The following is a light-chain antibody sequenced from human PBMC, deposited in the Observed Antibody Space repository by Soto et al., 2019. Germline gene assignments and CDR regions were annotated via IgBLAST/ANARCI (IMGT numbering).Light chain of an antibody. CDR1: QSVSNNF. Sequence: ELVMTQSPATLSVSPGEGATLSCRADQSVSNNFLAWYQQKPGQAPRLFIYGTSSRATGVPDRFSGSGSGTDLTITISRLEPEDFAIYYCQQYGGSLMTFGQGTRLEIK. V-gene: IGKV3-20*01. J-gene: IGKJ5*01. CDR3: QQYGGSLMT. CDR2: GTS.